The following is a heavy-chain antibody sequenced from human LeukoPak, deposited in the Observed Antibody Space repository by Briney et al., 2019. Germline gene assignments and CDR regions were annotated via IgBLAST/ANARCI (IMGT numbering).Heavy chain of an antibody. CDR1: GFTFSSHW. V-gene: IGHV3-74*01. J-gene: IGHJ4*02. Sequence: GGSLRLSCAASGFTFSSHWMHWVRQAPGKGLVWVSRISENRYTTNYADSVKGRFTISRDNAKNTVYLQMNSLRAEDTAVYYCVRGGVGATYFDYWGQGTLFTVSS. D-gene: IGHD1-26*01. CDR3: VRGGVGATYFDY. CDR2: ISENRYTT.